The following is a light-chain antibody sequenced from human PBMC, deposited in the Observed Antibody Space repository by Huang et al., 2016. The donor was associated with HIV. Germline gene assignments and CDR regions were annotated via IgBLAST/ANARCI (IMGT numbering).Light chain of an antibody. J-gene: IGKJ1*01. Sequence: EIVVTQSPATLSVSPGERATLSCRASQSVSTNLAWYQQKPGQAPRLLIYGASTRVTGIPARVSGSGSGTEFTLNISSLQYEDFAVYYCQQYNNWPPWTFGQGTKVEIK. CDR1: QSVSTN. CDR3: QQYNNWPPWT. CDR2: GAS. V-gene: IGKV3-15*01.